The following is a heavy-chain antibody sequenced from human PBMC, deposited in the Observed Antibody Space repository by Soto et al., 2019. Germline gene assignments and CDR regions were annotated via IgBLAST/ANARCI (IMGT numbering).Heavy chain of an antibody. J-gene: IGHJ3*02. Sequence: GESLKISCKGSGYSFPSYWIGWVRQMPGKGLEWMGIMYPGDSDSRYSPSFQGQVTISADKSISTAYLQWSSLKASDTAMYYCARHGPDYYDSSGYYRAFDIWGQGTMVTVSS. CDR1: GYSFPSYW. CDR2: MYPGDSDS. D-gene: IGHD3-22*01. CDR3: ARHGPDYYDSSGYYRAFDI. V-gene: IGHV5-51*01.